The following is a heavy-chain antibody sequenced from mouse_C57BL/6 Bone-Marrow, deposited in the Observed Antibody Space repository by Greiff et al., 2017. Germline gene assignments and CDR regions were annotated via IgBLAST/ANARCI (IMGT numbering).Heavy chain of an antibody. CDR3: AKGYSSWFAY. V-gene: IGHV5-17*01. D-gene: IGHD2-12*01. Sequence: EVQLVESGGGLVKPGGSLKLSCAASGFTFSDYGMHWVRQAPEKGLEWVAYISSGSSTIYYADTVKGRFTISRDNAKNPLFLQMTSLRSEDTAMYYCAKGYSSWFAYWGQGTLVTVSA. J-gene: IGHJ3*01. CDR1: GFTFSDYG. CDR2: ISSGSSTI.